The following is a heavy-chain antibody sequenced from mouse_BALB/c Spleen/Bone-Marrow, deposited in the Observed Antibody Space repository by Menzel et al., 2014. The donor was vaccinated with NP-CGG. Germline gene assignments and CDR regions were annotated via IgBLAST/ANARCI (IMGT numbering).Heavy chain of an antibody. J-gene: IGHJ4*01. V-gene: IGHV1-18*01. D-gene: IGHD2-3*01. CDR1: GYSFTGYT. Sequence: VQLQQSGPELVNPGASMKISCKASGYSFTGYTMNWVKQSHGKNLEWIGLINPYNGGTRYNQKFKGKATLTVDKSSSTAYMELLSLTSEDSAVYYCARGGYSHYYAIDYWGQGTSVTVSS. CDR3: ARGGYSHYYAIDY. CDR2: INPYNGGT.